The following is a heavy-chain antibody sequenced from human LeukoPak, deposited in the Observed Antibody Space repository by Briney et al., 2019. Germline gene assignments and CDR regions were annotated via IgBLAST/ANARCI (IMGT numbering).Heavy chain of an antibody. D-gene: IGHD6-19*01. CDR3: ATGYSSGQGAFDY. J-gene: IGHJ4*02. V-gene: IGHV3-30*04. Sequence: GGSLRLSCAASGFTFSSYAMHWVRQAPGKGLEWVAVTSYDGSNKYYADSVKGRFTISRDNSKNTLYLQMNSLRAEDTAVYYCATGYSSGQGAFDYWGQGTLVTVSS. CDR1: GFTFSSYA. CDR2: TSYDGSNK.